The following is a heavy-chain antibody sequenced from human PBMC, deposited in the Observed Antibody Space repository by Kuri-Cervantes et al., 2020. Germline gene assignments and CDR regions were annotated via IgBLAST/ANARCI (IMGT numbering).Heavy chain of an antibody. J-gene: IGHJ4*02. Sequence: SVKVSCKASGFTFTSSAVQWVRQARGQRLEWIGWVVVGSGNTNYAQKFQERVTITRDMSTSTAYMELSSLRAEGTAVYYCAAAVLRYLDWPFDYWGQGTLVTVSS. V-gene: IGHV1-58*01. D-gene: IGHD3-9*01. CDR1: GFTFTSSA. CDR2: VVVGSGNT. CDR3: AAAVLRYLDWPFDY.